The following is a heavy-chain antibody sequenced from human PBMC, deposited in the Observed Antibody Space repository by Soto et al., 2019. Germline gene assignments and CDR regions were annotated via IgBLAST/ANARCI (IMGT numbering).Heavy chain of an antibody. J-gene: IGHJ4*01. Sequence: PSETLSLTCTVSGGSISSSYWSWIRQPPGKGLEWIGYIYSSGDPNYNPSLKSRVTISIDTSKNQFSLKLSSVTAADTAVYYCARDYYNSRRFDRWGHGTLVTVSS. V-gene: IGHV4-59*01. CDR3: ARDYYNSRRFDR. CDR1: GGSISSSY. D-gene: IGHD3-10*01. CDR2: IYSSGDP.